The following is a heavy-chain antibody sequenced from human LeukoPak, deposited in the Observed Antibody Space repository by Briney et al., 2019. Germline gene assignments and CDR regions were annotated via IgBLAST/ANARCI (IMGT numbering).Heavy chain of an antibody. J-gene: IGHJ3*02. Sequence: GASVKVSCKASGYTFTSYDINWVRQATGQGLEWMGWMNPNSGNTGYAQKFQGRVTMTRNTSISTAYMELSSLRSEDTAVYYCASKAATSDAFDICGQGTMVTVSS. CDR1: GYTFTSYD. D-gene: IGHD2-15*01. CDR3: ASKAATSDAFDI. CDR2: MNPNSGNT. V-gene: IGHV1-8*01.